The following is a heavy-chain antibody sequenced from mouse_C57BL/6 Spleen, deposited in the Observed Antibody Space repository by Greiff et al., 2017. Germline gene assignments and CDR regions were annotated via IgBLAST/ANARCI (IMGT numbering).Heavy chain of an antibody. CDR1: GFNIKDDY. CDR2: IDPENGDT. D-gene: IGHD2-4*01. Sequence: VHVKQSGAELVRPGASVKLSCTASGFNIKDDYMHWVKQRPEQGLEWIGWIDPENGDTEYASKFQGKATITADTSSNTAYLQLSSLTSEDTAVYYCTGGLRRGYWGQGTTLTVSS. J-gene: IGHJ2*01. CDR3: TGGLRRGY. V-gene: IGHV14-4*01.